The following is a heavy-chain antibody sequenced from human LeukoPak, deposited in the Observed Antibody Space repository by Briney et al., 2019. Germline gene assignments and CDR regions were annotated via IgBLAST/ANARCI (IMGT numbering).Heavy chain of an antibody. CDR1: GFTFSSYS. J-gene: IGHJ6*03. D-gene: IGHD1-26*01. CDR2: ISSSSSYI. V-gene: IGHV3-21*01. CDR3: ARGPIVGATIFGHYYYMDV. Sequence: PGGSLRLSCAASGFTFSSYSMNWVRQAPGKRLEWVSSISSSSSYIYYADSVKGRFTISRDNAKNSLYLQMNSLRAEDTAVYYCARGPIVGATIFGHYYYMDVWGKGTTVTVSS.